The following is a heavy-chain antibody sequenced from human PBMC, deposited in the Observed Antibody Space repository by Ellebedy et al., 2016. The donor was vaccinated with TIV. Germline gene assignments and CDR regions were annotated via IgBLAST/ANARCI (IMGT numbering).Heavy chain of an antibody. J-gene: IGHJ5*02. CDR1: GFTFSSYT. CDR2: IKQDGSEK. V-gene: IGHV3-7*03. Sequence: PGGSLRLSCAASGFTFSSYTMHWVRQAPGKGLEWVANIKQDGSEKYYVDSVKGRFTISRDNAKNSLYLQMNSLKTEDTAVYSCTTFCSGSGYYLGCVSWGQGTLVTVSS. CDR3: TTFCSGSGYYLGCVS. D-gene: IGHD3-22*01.